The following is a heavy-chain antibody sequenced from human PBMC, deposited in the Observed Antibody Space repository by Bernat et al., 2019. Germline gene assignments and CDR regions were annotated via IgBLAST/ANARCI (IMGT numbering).Heavy chain of an antibody. D-gene: IGHD1-26*01. Sequence: QVQLVESGGGVVQPGGSLRLSCAASGFTFSSYGMHWVLLAPGTGLEWVAFIRYDGSNKYYADSVKGRFTSSRDNSKNTLYLQMNSLRAEDTAVYYCAKDGGSYYVDDYWGQGTLVTVSS. CDR2: IRYDGSNK. J-gene: IGHJ4*02. V-gene: IGHV3-30*02. CDR1: GFTFSSYG. CDR3: AKDGGSYYVDDY.